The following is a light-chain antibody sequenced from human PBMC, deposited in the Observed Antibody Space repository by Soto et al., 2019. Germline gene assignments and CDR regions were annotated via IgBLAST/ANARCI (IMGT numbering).Light chain of an antibody. J-gene: IGKJ4*01. V-gene: IGKV1-5*03. CDR3: QHYNSYPLT. CDR1: QSISSW. Sequence: DIQMTQSPSTLSASVGDRVTITCRASQSISSWLAWYQQKPGKAPKLLIYKASNLQGGVPAKFSGSGSGTEFTRTISSLQPDDFATYYCQHYNSYPLTFGGGTKVEIK. CDR2: KAS.